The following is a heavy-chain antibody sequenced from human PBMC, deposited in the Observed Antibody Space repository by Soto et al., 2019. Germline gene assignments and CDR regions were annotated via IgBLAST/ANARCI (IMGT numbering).Heavy chain of an antibody. CDR3: ARSKQLVSSGSDYYYYGMDV. Sequence: GESLKISCKGSGYSFTSYWISWVRQMPGKGLEWMGRIDPSDSYTNYSPSFQGHVTISADKSISTAYLQWSSLKASDTAMYYCARSKQLVSSGSDYYYYGMDVWRQGTTDTVSS. D-gene: IGHD6-19*01. CDR2: IDPSDSYT. CDR1: GYSFTSYW. V-gene: IGHV5-10-1*01. J-gene: IGHJ6*02.